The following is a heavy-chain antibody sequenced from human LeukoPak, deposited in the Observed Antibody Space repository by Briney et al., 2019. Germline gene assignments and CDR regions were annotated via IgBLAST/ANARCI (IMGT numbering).Heavy chain of an antibody. CDR2: IYYSGST. Sequence: SGTLSLTCTVSGGSISHYFWSWIRQPPGKPLEWIGYIYYSGSTNYNPPLKSRLTISVDTSKDQFSLKMSSVTAADTAVYYCAKTVAGYWYFDLWGRGTLVTVSS. CDR1: GGSISHYF. V-gene: IGHV4-59*08. CDR3: AKTVAGYWYFDL. J-gene: IGHJ2*01. D-gene: IGHD6-19*01.